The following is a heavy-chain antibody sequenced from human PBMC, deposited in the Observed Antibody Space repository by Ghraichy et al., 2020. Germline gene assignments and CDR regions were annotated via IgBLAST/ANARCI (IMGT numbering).Heavy chain of an antibody. CDR2: ISARGATT. J-gene: IGHJ4*02. CDR1: GFTFSSDA. Sequence: GESLRLSCEVSGFTFSSDAMAWVRQAPGKGLEWVSLISARGATTYYADSVKGRFTISRDKSRNMLFLQMNSLRAEDTAIYYCAKAPPSVTSYFESWGQGTPVTVSS. V-gene: IGHV3-23*01. D-gene: IGHD3-10*01. CDR3: AKAPPSVTSYFES.